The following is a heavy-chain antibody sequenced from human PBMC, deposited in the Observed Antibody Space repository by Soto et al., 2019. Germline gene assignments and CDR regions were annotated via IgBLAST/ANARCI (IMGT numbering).Heavy chain of an antibody. V-gene: IGHV4-39*01. CDR3: ARQTSGSSYSDS. CDR2: MYYTGST. CDR1: GGSISSGSHY. J-gene: IGHJ4*02. D-gene: IGHD3-10*01. Sequence: QVQLQESGPGLVKPSETLSLTCTVSGGSISSGSHYWAWVRQPPGKGLEWIGNMYYTGSTYYKPSLTSRVIMSVDTSNNQLFLRLNSATSADTAVYYCARQTSGSSYSDSWGQGTLVTVSS.